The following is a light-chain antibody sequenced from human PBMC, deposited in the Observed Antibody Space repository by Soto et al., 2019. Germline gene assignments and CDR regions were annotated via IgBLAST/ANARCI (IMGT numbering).Light chain of an antibody. J-gene: IGKJ1*01. CDR3: QQYDRSPWT. V-gene: IGKV3-20*01. CDR2: GAS. CDR1: QSVSSSY. Sequence: EIVLTQSPGTLSLSPGERATLSCRASQSVSSSYLAWHQQKPGQAPRLLIYGASSRATGIPDRFSGSGSGTDFTLTISRLEPEDFAVYYCQQYDRSPWTFGQGTKVEIK.